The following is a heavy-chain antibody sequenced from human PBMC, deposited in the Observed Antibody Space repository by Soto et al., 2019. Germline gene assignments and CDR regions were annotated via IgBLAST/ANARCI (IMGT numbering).Heavy chain of an antibody. CDR3: ARDVSLHMTTVTTSDY. J-gene: IGHJ4*02. CDR1: GFTFSSYS. CDR2: ISSSSSYI. Sequence: PGGSLRLSCAASGFTFSSYSMNWVRQAPGKGLEWVSSISSSSSYIYYADSVKGRFTISRDNAKNSLYLQMNSLRAEDTAVYYCARDVSLHMTTVTTSDYWGQGTLVTVSS. D-gene: IGHD4-17*01. V-gene: IGHV3-21*01.